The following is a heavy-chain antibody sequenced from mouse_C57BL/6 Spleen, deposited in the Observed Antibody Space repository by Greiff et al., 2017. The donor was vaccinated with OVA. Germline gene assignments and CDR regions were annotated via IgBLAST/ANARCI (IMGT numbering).Heavy chain of an antibody. J-gene: IGHJ2*01. CDR1: GYTFTSYW. CDR3: ARRDYGYYFDY. CDR2: IDPSASYT. Sequence: QVQLQQPGAELVKPGASVKLSCKASGYTFTSYWMQWVKQRPGQGLEWIGEIDPSASYTNYNQKFKGKATLTVDTSSSTAYMQLSSLTSEDSAVYYCARRDYGYYFDYWGQGTTLTVSA. V-gene: IGHV1-50*01. D-gene: IGHD1-2*01.